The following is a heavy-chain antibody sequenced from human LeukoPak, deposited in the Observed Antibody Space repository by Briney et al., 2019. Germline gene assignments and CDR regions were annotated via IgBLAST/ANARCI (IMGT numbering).Heavy chain of an antibody. Sequence: PGGSLRLSCAASGFAFSSYGMHWVRQAPGKGLEWVAVILYDGSNKYYADSVKGRFTISRDNSKNTLYLQMNSLRAEDTAVYYCARDRLSSGPDYWGQGTLVTVSS. J-gene: IGHJ4*02. CDR2: ILYDGSNK. CDR1: GFAFSSYG. D-gene: IGHD3-22*01. CDR3: ARDRLSSGPDY. V-gene: IGHV3-33*01.